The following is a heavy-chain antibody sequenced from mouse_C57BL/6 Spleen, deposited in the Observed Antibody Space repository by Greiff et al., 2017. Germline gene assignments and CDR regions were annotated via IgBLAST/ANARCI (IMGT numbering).Heavy chain of an antibody. CDR3: ARHVYITTVVADYAMDY. J-gene: IGHJ4*01. CDR1: GFTFSSYT. Sequence: EVQVVESGGGLVKPGGSLKLSCAASGFTFSSYTMSWVRQTPEKRLEWVATISGGGGDTYYPDSVKGRFTISRDNAKNTLYLQMISLGSYDTALYYCARHVYITTVVADYAMDYWGQGTSVTVSS. V-gene: IGHV5-9*01. D-gene: IGHD1-1*01. CDR2: ISGGGGDT.